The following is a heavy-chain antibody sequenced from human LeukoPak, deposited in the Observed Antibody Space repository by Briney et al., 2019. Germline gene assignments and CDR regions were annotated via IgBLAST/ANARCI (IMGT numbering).Heavy chain of an antibody. V-gene: IGHV1-8*01. D-gene: IGHD2-15*01. CDR2: MNPNSGNT. J-gene: IGHJ4*02. CDR1: GYTFTSYD. Sequence: ASVKVSCKASGYTFTSYDINWVRQATGQGLEWMGWMNPNSGNTGYAQKFQGRVTMTRNTSISTAYMELSSLRSEGTAVYYCARGGGYCSGGSCYYSDYWGQGTLVTVSS. CDR3: ARGGGYCSGGSCYYSDY.